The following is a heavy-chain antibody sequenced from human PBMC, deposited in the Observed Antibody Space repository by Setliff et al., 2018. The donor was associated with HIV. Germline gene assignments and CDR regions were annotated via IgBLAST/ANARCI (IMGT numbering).Heavy chain of an antibody. CDR2: IYYTGNT. J-gene: IGHJ3*01. CDR3: ARDDSIVLVPAIMRGDGFDF. D-gene: IGHD2-2*01. Sequence: KSSETLSLTCTVSGGSVGSSSYYWAWIRQPPGKGLEWIGSIYYTGNTKYNPSLESRVTFSIGTSENQFSLRLASVTAADTAIYYCARDDSIVLVPAIMRGDGFDFWGQGRMVTVSS. CDR1: GGSVGSSSYY. V-gene: IGHV4-39*07.